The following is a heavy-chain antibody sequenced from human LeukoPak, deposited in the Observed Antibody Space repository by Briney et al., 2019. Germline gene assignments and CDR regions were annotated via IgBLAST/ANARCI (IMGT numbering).Heavy chain of an antibody. CDR1: GGTFSSYA. J-gene: IGHJ4*02. CDR3: ARXTYYYDSSGYPEGLFDY. Sequence: SVKVSCKASGGTFSSYAISWVRQAPGQGLEWMGRIIPIFGTANYAQKFQGRVTITTDESASTAYMELSSLRSEDTAVYYCARXTYYYDSSGYPEGLFDYXXQGTXXTVS. CDR2: IIPIFGTA. D-gene: IGHD3-22*01. V-gene: IGHV1-69*05.